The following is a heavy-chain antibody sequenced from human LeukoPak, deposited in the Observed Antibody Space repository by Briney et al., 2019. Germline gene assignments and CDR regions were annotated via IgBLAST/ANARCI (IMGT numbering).Heavy chain of an antibody. CDR2: IRYDGSNK. CDR3: AKDFGTVIGGYFDY. D-gene: IGHD2/OR15-2a*01. J-gene: IGHJ4*02. CDR1: GFTFRSYG. V-gene: IGHV3-30*02. Sequence: GRSLRLSCAASGFTFRSYGMHWVRQAPGKGLEWVAFIRYDGSNKYYADSVKGRFTISRDNSKNTLYLQMNSLRAEDTAVYYCAKDFGTVIGGYFDYWGQGTLVTVSS.